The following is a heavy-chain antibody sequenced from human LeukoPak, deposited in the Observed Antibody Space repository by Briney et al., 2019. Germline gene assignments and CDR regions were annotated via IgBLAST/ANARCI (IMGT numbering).Heavy chain of an antibody. CDR2: ISYDGSNK. CDR1: GYIFSSYS. D-gene: IGHD3-3*01. J-gene: IGHJ6*03. V-gene: IGHV3-30*18. Sequence: GGSLRLSCAPSGYIFSSYSMNWVREAPGKGLEWVADISYDGSNKYYADSVKGRFTISRDNSKNTLYLQMYRLRDQDTPVYYCANAGPEWFPLKYYFYYYYIDVWGKGTTVSVPS. CDR3: ANAGPEWFPLKYYFYYYYIDV.